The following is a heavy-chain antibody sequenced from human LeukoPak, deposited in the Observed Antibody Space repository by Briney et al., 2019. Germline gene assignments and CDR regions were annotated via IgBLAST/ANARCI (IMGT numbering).Heavy chain of an antibody. CDR1: GGSISSGGYY. CDR2: IYYSGST. CDR3: ARGFAYGDTGSFDY. D-gene: IGHD4-17*01. V-gene: IGHV4-31*03. Sequence: PSQTLSLTCTVSGGSISSGGYYWSWIRQHPGQGLEWIGYIYYSGSTNYNPALKSRVTISVDTSKNQFSLRLSSVTAADTAVYYCARGFAYGDTGSFDYWGQGTLVTVSS. J-gene: IGHJ4*02.